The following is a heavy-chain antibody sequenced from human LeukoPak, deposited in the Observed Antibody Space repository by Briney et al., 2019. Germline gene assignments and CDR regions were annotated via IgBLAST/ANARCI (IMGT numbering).Heavy chain of an antibody. CDR3: ASIKRDVDTAMVGHYYYYYMDV. CDR2: INHSGST. V-gene: IGHV4-34*01. CDR1: GGSFSGYY. D-gene: IGHD5-18*01. Sequence: SETLSLTCAVYGGSFSGYYWSWIRQPPGKGLEWIGEINHSGSTNYNPSLKSRVTISVDTSKNQFSLKLSSVTAADTAVYYCASIKRDVDTAMVGHYYYYYMDVWGKGTTVTVSS. J-gene: IGHJ6*03.